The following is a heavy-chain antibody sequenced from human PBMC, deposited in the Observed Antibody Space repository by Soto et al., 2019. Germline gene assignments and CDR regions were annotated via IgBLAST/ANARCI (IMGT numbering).Heavy chain of an antibody. Sequence: EVQLMASGGGLVKPGGSLRLSCAASGFTFSSYTMIWVRQAPGKGLEWVSSISSSSSYIYYADSVKGRFTTSRDNANNSLYLQINSLRAEDTAVYYCARFGYTTEAHWGQGTLVTVSS. J-gene: IGHJ4*02. D-gene: IGHD5-12*01. CDR1: GFTFSSYT. CDR3: ARFGYTTEAH. CDR2: ISSSSSYI. V-gene: IGHV3-21*01.